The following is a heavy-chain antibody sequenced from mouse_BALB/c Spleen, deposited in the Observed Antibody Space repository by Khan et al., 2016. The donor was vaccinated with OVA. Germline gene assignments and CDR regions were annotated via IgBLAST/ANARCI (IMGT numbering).Heavy chain of an antibody. D-gene: IGHD1-1*02. CDR1: GYSFTDYL. CDR2: INPGSGDI. CDR3: ARGGYGSLAY. V-gene: IGHV1-54*01. Sequence: VQLQQSGAELARPGTSVKVSCKASGYSFTDYLIDWVNQRPGQGLEWIGVINPGSGDINYNENFTGMATLTADKSSSTAYMQLSSQASDDSAVYFCARGGYGSLAYWGQGTLVTVSA. J-gene: IGHJ3*01.